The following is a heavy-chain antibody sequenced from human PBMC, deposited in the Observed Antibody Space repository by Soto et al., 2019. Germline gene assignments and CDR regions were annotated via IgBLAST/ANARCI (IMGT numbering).Heavy chain of an antibody. CDR2: TKQDRSEK. CDR3: AREVARYCYGGTCSYYYMDV. D-gene: IGHD2-15*01. CDR1: GFTFSSYW. Sequence: GGSLRLSCAASGFTFSSYWMTWVRQAPGKGLEWVANTKQDRSEKYYVDSVRGRFTISRDNAKNSLYLQMNSLRAEDTAVYYCAREVARYCYGGTCSYYYMDVWGQGTTVTVSS. J-gene: IGHJ6*03. V-gene: IGHV3-7*01.